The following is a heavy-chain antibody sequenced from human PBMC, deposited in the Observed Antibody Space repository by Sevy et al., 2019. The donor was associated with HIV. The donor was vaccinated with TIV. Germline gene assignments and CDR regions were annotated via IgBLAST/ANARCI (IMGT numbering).Heavy chain of an antibody. CDR1: GFSLSDHA. CDR3: ARFVGYCSGGRCSIIDF. D-gene: IGHD2-15*01. Sequence: GGSLRLSCAASGFSLSDHAVSWVRQTPGKGLEWLAVISYNGRNQYYADSVKGRFTISKGDSKNTLYLQLNSLRAEDTAVYYCARFVGYCSGGRCSIIDFWGQGTLVTVSS. J-gene: IGHJ4*02. CDR2: ISYNGRNQ. V-gene: IGHV3-30*04.